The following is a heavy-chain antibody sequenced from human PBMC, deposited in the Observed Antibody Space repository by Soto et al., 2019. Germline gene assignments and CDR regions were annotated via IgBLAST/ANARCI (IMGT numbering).Heavy chain of an antibody. CDR1: GGSFSGYY. Sequence: SETLSLTCAVYGGSFSGYYWSWIRQPPGKGLEWIGEINHSGSTNYNPSLKSRVTISVDTSKNQFSLKLSSVTAADTAVYYCARQVLYDSSGFYNSLDPWGQGTLVTVAS. J-gene: IGHJ5*02. CDR2: INHSGST. V-gene: IGHV4-34*01. CDR3: ARQVLYDSSGFYNSLDP. D-gene: IGHD3-22*01.